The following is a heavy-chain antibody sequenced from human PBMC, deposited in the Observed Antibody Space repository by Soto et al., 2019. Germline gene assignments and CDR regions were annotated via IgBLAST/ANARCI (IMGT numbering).Heavy chain of an antibody. Sequence: PSETLSLTCAVYGGSFSGYDWSWIRQPPGKGLEWIGEINHSGSTNYNPSLKSRVTISVDTSKNQFSLKLSSVTAADTAVYYCARDRGYDFWSGYYIGSFDYWGQGTLVTVSS. J-gene: IGHJ4*02. CDR3: ARDRGYDFWSGYYIGSFDY. D-gene: IGHD3-3*01. V-gene: IGHV4-34*01. CDR1: GGSFSGYD. CDR2: INHSGST.